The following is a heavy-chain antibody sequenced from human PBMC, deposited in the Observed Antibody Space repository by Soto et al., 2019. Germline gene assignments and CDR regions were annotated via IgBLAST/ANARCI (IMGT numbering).Heavy chain of an antibody. CDR3: ARDASIAARPYYYGMDV. V-gene: IGHV3-33*01. CDR2: IWYDGSNK. J-gene: IGHJ6*02. Sequence: GGSLRLSCASSGFTFSSYGMHWVRQAPGKGLEWVAVIWYDGSNKYYADSVKGRFTISRDNSKNTLYLQMNSLRAEDTAVYYCARDASIAARPYYYGMDVWGQGTTVTVSS. D-gene: IGHD6-6*01. CDR1: GFTFSSYG.